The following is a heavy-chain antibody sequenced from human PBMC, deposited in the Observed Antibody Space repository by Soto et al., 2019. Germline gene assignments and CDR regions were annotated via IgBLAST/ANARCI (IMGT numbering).Heavy chain of an antibody. CDR1: GGSISSGGYY. J-gene: IGHJ4*02. V-gene: IGHV4-31*03. Sequence: SETLSLTCTVSGGSISSGGYYWSWIRQHPGKGLEWIGYIYYSGSTYYNPSLKSRVTISVDTSKNQFSLKLSSVTAADTAVYYCARAPYYYDSSGYYDPPFFDYWGQGTLVTVSS. CDR2: IYYSGST. CDR3: ARAPYYYDSSGYYDPPFFDY. D-gene: IGHD3-22*01.